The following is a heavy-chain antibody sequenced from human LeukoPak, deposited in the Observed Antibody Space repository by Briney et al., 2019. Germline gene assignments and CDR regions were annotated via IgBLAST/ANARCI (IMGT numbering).Heavy chain of an antibody. J-gene: IGHJ3*02. CDR1: GGSISSGGYS. Sequence: SETLSLTYAVSGGSISSGGYSWSWIRQPPGKGLEWIGYIYHSGSTYYNPSLKSRVTISVDTSKNQFSLKLSSVTAADTAVYYCARESDSSGYDGAFDIWGQGTMVTVSS. V-gene: IGHV4-30-2*01. D-gene: IGHD3-22*01. CDR3: ARESDSSGYDGAFDI. CDR2: IYHSGST.